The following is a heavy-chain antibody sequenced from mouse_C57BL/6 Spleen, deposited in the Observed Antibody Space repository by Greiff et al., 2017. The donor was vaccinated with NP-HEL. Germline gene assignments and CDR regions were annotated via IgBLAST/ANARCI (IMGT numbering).Heavy chain of an antibody. V-gene: IGHV10-1*01. CDR2: IRSKSNNYAT. CDR1: GFSFNTYA. J-gene: IGHJ4*01. D-gene: IGHD1-1*01. CDR3: VRFTTVVASEYYYAMDY. Sequence: EVKLVESGGGLVQPKGSLKLSCAACGFSFNTYAMNWVRQAPGKGLEWVARIRSKSNNYATYYADSVKDRFTISRDDSESMLYLQMNNLKTEDTAMYYCVRFTTVVASEYYYAMDYWGQGTSVTVSS.